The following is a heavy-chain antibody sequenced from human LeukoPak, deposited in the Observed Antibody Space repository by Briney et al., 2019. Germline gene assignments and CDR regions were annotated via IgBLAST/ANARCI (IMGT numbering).Heavy chain of an antibody. CDR3: ARGTNYYGSGDY. CDR1: GGSVSSGTYY. D-gene: IGHD3-10*01. Sequence: PSETLSLTCTVSGGSVSSGTYYWSWIRQPPGKGLEWIGHIYYTGNTHYVPSLKSRVTMSVDTPKNQSSLKLTSVTAADTAVYYCARGTNYYGSGDYWGQGTLVTVST. J-gene: IGHJ4*02. V-gene: IGHV4-61*01. CDR2: IYYTGNT.